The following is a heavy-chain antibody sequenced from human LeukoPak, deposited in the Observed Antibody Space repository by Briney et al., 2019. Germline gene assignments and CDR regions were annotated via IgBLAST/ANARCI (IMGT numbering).Heavy chain of an antibody. CDR2: IYYSGST. D-gene: IGHD3-16*01. V-gene: IGHV4-39*01. CDR3: ARRSWGGTEFDY. J-gene: IGHJ4*02. CDR1: GGSISSSSYY. Sequence: SETLSLTCTVSGGSISSSSYYWGWIRQPPGKGLEWIGSIYYSGSTYYNPSLKSRVTISVDTSKNQFSLKLSSVTAADTAVYYCARRSWGGTEFDYWGQGTLVTVSS.